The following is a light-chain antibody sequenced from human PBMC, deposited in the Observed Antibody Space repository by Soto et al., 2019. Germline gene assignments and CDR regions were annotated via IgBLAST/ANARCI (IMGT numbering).Light chain of an antibody. Sequence: EMVLTQFPSTLSLSPGERATLSCRASQSVSVNSLAWYQQKGGQAPRLLIYAASTRATGVPDRFSGTGSGTDFALTISRLETDDSAVYYCQQYGGSPFTFGPGTKVDIK. J-gene: IGKJ3*01. V-gene: IGKV3-20*01. CDR1: QSVSVNS. CDR3: QQYGGSPFT. CDR2: AAS.